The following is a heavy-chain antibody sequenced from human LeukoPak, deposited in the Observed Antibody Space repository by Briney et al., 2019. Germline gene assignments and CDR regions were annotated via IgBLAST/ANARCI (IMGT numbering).Heavy chain of an antibody. J-gene: IGHJ4*02. D-gene: IGHD3-16*02. V-gene: IGHV3-43*02. CDR3: GKDGPVISY. Sequence: GGSLRLSCAASGFTVSSNYMNWVRQAPGKGLEWVSFISGDGSVTYYTDSLRGRFTVSRDNSKNSLYLQMGSLRAEDTALYYCGKDGPVISYWGQGTVVTVSS. CDR1: GFTVSSNY. CDR2: ISGDGSVT.